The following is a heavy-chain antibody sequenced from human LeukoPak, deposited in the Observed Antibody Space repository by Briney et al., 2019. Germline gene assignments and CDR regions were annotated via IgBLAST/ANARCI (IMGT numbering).Heavy chain of an antibody. V-gene: IGHV3-21*01. J-gene: IGHJ4*02. Sequence: PGGSLRLSCAASGFTFSSYSMHWVRQAPGKGLEWVSSISNSSSYIYYADSVKGRFTISRDNAKNSLYLQMNSLRAEDTAVYYCARAMDYYGSGSYSYYFDYWGQGTLVTVSS. D-gene: IGHD3-10*01. CDR2: ISNSSSYI. CDR1: GFTFSSYS. CDR3: ARAMDYYGSGSYSYYFDY.